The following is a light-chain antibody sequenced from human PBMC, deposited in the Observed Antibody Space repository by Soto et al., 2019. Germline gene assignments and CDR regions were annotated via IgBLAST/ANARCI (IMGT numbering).Light chain of an antibody. V-gene: IGLV2-14*03. CDR1: SSDVSSYNY. Sequence: QSALTQPASVSGSPGQSITISCTGTSSDVSSYNYVSWYQQHPGKAPKLIIYDVSDRPSGVSNRFSGSRSGNTASLPISGLQAEDEADYYCSSFTTSSTYVIGTGTKVTVL. CDR2: DVS. CDR3: SSFTTSSTYV. J-gene: IGLJ1*01.